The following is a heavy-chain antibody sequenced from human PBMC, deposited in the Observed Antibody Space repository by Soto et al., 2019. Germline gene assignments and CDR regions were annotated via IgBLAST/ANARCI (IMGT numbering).Heavy chain of an antibody. J-gene: IGHJ4*02. CDR2: ISGSGGST. Sequence: EVQLLESGGGLVQPGGSLRLSCAASGFTFSSYAMSWVRQAPGKGLEWVSAISGSGGSTYYADSVKGRFTISRDNSKTTLYLQMNSLRAEDKAVYYCAKGHYYDILTGYYVLVYFDYWGQGTLVTVSS. V-gene: IGHV3-23*01. CDR3: AKGHYYDILTGYYVLVYFDY. D-gene: IGHD3-9*01. CDR1: GFTFSSYA.